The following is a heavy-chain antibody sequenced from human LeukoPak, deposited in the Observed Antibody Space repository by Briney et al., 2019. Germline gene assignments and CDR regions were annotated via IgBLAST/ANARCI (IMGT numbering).Heavy chain of an antibody. V-gene: IGHV4-59*08. D-gene: IGHD4-17*01. J-gene: IGHJ4*02. CDR3: ASLTTVTQGYFDS. CDR2: ISSGGST. CDR1: GASITRYF. Sequence: SETLSLTCTVSGASITRYFWNWIRQPPGKELEWIGYISSGGSTNYNPSLKSRVTISVDTSKNQFPLKLSSVTATDTAPYYCASLTTVTQGYFDSWGQGTLVTVSS.